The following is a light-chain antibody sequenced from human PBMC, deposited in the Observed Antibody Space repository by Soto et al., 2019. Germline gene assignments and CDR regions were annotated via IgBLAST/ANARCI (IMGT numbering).Light chain of an antibody. CDR1: QSVSSN. J-gene: IGKJ2*01. Sequence: EIVMTQSPATLSVSPGERATLSCRASQSVSSNLAWYQQKPGQAPRLLIYGASTRATGIPARFSGSASGTEFTLTISSLQSEDCAVYYCQQYYNSYTFGQGTKLEIK. CDR3: QQYYNSYT. V-gene: IGKV3-15*01. CDR2: GAS.